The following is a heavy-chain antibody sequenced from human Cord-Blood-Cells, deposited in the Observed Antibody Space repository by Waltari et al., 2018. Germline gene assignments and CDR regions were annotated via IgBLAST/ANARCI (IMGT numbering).Heavy chain of an antibody. CDR2: IYYSGST. D-gene: IGHD1-1*01. CDR3: ARHEEGYSAGAFDI. J-gene: IGHJ3*02. V-gene: IGHV4-59*08. Sequence: QVQLQESGPGLVKPSETLSLTCTVSGGSISSYYWSWIRQPPGKGLEWIGYIYYSGSTNYNPSRKGRVTISVDTSKNQFSLKLSSVTAADTAVYYCARHEEGYSAGAFDIWGQGTMVTVSS. CDR1: GGSISSYY.